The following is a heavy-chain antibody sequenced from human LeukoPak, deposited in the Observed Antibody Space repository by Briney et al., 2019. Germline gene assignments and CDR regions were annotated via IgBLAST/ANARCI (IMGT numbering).Heavy chain of an antibody. D-gene: IGHD1-7*01. V-gene: IGHV3-23*01. CDR2: ISGSGGST. CDR3: ARDWQNYDAFDI. J-gene: IGHJ3*02. CDR1: GFTFSSYA. Sequence: GGSLRLSCAASGFTFSSYAMSWVRQAPGKGLEWVSAISGSGGSTYYADSVKGRFTISRDNSKNTLYLQMNSLRAEDTAVYYCARDWQNYDAFDIWGQGTMVTVSS.